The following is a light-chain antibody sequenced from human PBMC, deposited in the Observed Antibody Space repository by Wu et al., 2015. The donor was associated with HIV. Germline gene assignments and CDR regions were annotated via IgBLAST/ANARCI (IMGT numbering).Light chain of an antibody. CDR1: QSVSSN. J-gene: IGKJ2*01. CDR2: GAS. Sequence: EIVMTQSPATLSVSPGERGTLSCRASQSVSSNLAWYQQKPGQAPRLLIYGASSRATGIPDRFSGSGSGTDFTLTISRLEPEDFAVYYCQQYGSSPYTFGQGTKLEDQT. V-gene: IGKV3-20*01. CDR3: QQYGSSPYT.